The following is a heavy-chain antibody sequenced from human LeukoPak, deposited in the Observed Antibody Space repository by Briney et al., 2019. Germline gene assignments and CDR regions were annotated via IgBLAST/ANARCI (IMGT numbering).Heavy chain of an antibody. CDR2: IYYSGST. V-gene: IGHV4-59*01. CDR1: GGSISSYY. Sequence: SETLSLTCTVSGGSISSYYWSWIRQPPGKGLEWIGYIYYSGSTNYNPSLKSRVTISVDTSKNQFSLKLSSVTAADTAVYYCARVKGAVRNYYFDYWGQGTLVTVSS. D-gene: IGHD1-7*01. CDR3: ARVKGAVRNYYFDY. J-gene: IGHJ4*02.